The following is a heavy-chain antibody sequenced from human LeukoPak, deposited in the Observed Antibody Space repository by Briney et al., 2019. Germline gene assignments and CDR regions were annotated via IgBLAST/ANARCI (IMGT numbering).Heavy chain of an antibody. CDR3: ARSGRNYDDAFDI. V-gene: IGHV3-11*04. CDR2: ISSSGSTI. CDR1: GFTFSDYY. D-gene: IGHD3-3*01. J-gene: IGHJ3*02. Sequence: GGSLRLSCAASGFTFSDYYMSWIRQAPGKGLEWVSYISSSGSTIYYADSMKGRFTISRDNARNSLYLQMNSLRAEDTAVYYCARSGRNYDDAFDIWGQGTMVTVSS.